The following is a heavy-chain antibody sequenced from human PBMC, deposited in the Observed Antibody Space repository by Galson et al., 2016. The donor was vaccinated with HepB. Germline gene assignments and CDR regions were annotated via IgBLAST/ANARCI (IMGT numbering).Heavy chain of an antibody. J-gene: IGHJ6*04. CDR1: GYTFSSFG. CDR2: ISAYTAKS. CDR3: ARRGALDFDSSGFMDV. V-gene: IGHV1-18*04. D-gene: IGHD3-22*01. Sequence: SVKVSCKASGYTFSSFGLAWVRQAPGQGLEWMGWISAYTAKSNYAQKVQGRVTITTDRATSTGYMELRSLRSDDTAVYYCARRGALDFDSSGFMDVWGKGTTVIVSS.